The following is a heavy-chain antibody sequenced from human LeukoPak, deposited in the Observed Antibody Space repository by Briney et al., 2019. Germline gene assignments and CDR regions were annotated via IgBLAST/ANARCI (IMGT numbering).Heavy chain of an antibody. V-gene: IGHV4-4*02. D-gene: IGHD3-22*01. Sequence: PSETLSLTCAVSGGSVTSSNWWSWVRQPPGKGLEWIGEIYHSGSTNYNPSLKSRVTISVDKSKNQFSLKLSSVTAADTAVYFCARDLIAVVGAEHFQHWGQGTLVTVSS. CDR2: IYHSGST. J-gene: IGHJ1*01. CDR3: ARDLIAVVGAEHFQH. CDR1: GGSVTSSNW.